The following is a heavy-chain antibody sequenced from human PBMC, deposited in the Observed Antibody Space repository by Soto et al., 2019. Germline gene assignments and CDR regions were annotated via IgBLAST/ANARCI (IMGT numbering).Heavy chain of an antibody. CDR2: IKQDGSEK. CDR1: GFTFSSYC. D-gene: IGHD6-19*01. Sequence: GGSLRLSWAASGFTFSSYCMSWIRQAPGKGLEWVANIKQDGSEKYYVDSVKGRFTISRDNAKNSLYLQMNSLRAEDTAVYYCARDGSGWPLFIWGQGTLVTVSS. V-gene: IGHV3-7*05. J-gene: IGHJ4*02. CDR3: ARDGSGWPLFI.